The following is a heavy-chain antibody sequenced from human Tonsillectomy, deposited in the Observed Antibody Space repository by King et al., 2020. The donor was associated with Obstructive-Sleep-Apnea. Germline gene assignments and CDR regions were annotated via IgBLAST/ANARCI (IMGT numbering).Heavy chain of an antibody. Sequence: VQLVESGGGVVQPGRSLRLSCAASGFTLSPFAMHWVRQAPGKGLEWVALISYDGNNKYYADSVKGRFTISRDNSRNTLNLQMNSLRPEDTAVYYCAREHDAVLWFGGSGNGLDVWGQGTTVTVSS. CDR2: ISYDGNNK. CDR1: GFTLSPFA. J-gene: IGHJ6*02. CDR3: AREHDAVLWFGGSGNGLDV. D-gene: IGHD3-10*01. V-gene: IGHV3-30*04.